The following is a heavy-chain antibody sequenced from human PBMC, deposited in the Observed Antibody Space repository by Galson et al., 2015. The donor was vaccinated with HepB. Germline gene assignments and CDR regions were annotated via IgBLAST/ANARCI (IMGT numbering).Heavy chain of an antibody. CDR1: GGTFSSYA. CDR2: IVPILGIA. J-gene: IGHJ6*03. CDR3: ARCAYRAPGWFKTDCYYYYMDV. Sequence: SVKVSCRASGGTFSSYAISWVRQAPGQGLEWMGGIVPILGIANYAQKFQGRVTITADKSTSTAYMELSSLRSEDTAVYYCARCAYRAPGWFKTDCYYYYMDVWGKGTTVTVSS. D-gene: IGHD6-19*01. V-gene: IGHV1-69*10.